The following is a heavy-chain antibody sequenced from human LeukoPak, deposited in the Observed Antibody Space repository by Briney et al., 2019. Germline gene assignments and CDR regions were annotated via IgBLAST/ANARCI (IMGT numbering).Heavy chain of an antibody. CDR1: GYTFTGYY. D-gene: IGHD3-22*01. V-gene: IGHV1-46*01. J-gene: IGHJ4*02. Sequence: ASVTVSCKASGYTFTGYYIHWVRQAPGQGLEWMGIINPSDATTSYAQKFRGRVTLTRDTSTSTVYMELSSLRSEDTAVYYCARAPANKYDSRLTEDYWGQGTLVTLSS. CDR3: ARAPANKYDSRLTEDY. CDR2: INPSDATT.